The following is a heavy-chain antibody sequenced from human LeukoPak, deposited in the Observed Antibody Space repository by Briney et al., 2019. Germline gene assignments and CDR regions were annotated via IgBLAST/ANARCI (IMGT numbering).Heavy chain of an antibody. D-gene: IGHD1-26*01. Sequence: KPGGSLRLSCAASGFTFSSYSMNWVRQAPGKGLEWVSSISSSSSYIYYADSVKGRFTISRDNAKNSLYLQMNSLRAEDTAVYYCARVGAVGVRYFDLWGRGTLVTVSS. CDR2: ISSSSSYI. CDR3: ARVGAVGVRYFDL. J-gene: IGHJ2*01. V-gene: IGHV3-21*01. CDR1: GFTFSSYS.